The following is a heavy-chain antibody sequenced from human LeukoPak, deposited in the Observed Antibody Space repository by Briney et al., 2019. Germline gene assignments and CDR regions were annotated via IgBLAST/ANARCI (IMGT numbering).Heavy chain of an antibody. V-gene: IGHV4-4*07. D-gene: IGHD2-15*01. CDR2: IYSTGIT. CDR1: GGSITSYY. J-gene: IGHJ5*02. Sequence: SETLSLTCTVSGGSITSYYWSWIRQSAGKGLEWIGRIYSTGITDYNPTLKSRVSMSIDMSKNQFSLKLYSVTAADTAVYFCARDLVCSGANCFSVWFDPWGQGTLGTVSS. CDR3: ARDLVCSGANCFSVWFDP.